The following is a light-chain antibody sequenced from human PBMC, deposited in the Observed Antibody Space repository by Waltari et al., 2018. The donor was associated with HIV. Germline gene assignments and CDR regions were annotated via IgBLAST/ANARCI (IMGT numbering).Light chain of an antibody. CDR2: DVK. J-gene: IGLJ2*01. CDR3: ASLSNNLNLVV. Sequence: QSALSQPASVSGSPGQSITISCNGTNTDIGASDSVSLYQIFPDRAPRLLIYDVKKRPSGVSSRFSGSKAANTASLTISGLQLEDEAHFYCASLSNNLNLVVFGGGTHLTVL. CDR1: NTDIGASDS. V-gene: IGLV2-14*01.